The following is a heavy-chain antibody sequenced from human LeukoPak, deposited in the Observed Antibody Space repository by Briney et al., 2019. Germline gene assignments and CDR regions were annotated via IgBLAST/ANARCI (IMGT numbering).Heavy chain of an antibody. Sequence: ASVKVSCKASGYTFSQFGITWVRQAPGQGLEWMGWISAYNGNTNYARNFLARVTMTTDTSTSTAYMEVRRLRTDDTAVHYCARDFLTAVRTPQAFDIWGQGTMVTVSS. D-gene: IGHD3-10*01. CDR3: ARDFLTAVRTPQAFDI. CDR1: GYTFSQFG. V-gene: IGHV1-18*01. CDR2: ISAYNGNT. J-gene: IGHJ3*02.